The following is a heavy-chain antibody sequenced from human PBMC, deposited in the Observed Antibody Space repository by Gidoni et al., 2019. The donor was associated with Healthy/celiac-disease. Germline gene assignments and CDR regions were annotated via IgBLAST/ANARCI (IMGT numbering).Heavy chain of an antibody. CDR1: GFTFSSYW. CDR2: IKQDGSEK. CDR3: ARFGYRKGGPFDY. Sequence: EVQLVESGGGLVQPGGSLRLSCAASGFTFSSYWMSWVRQDPGKGLEWVANIKQDGSEKYYVDSVKGRFTISRDNAKNSLYLQMNSLRAEDTAVYYCARFGYRKGGPFDYWGQGTLVTVSS. D-gene: IGHD5-12*01. J-gene: IGHJ4*02. V-gene: IGHV3-7*01.